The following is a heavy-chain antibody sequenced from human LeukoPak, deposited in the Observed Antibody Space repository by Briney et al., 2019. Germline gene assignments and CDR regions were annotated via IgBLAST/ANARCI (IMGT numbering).Heavy chain of an antibody. Sequence: GGSLRLSCVASGFTFSSYNMHWVRQAPGKGLEWVAVISYDGSDKYYADSVKGRSTISRDNSKNTLYLQVNSLRPEDTAVYYCGRDTVGYGGAFDIWGQGTMVTVSS. CDR3: GRDTVGYGGAFDI. V-gene: IGHV3-30-3*01. CDR1: GFTFSSYN. CDR2: ISYDGSDK. D-gene: IGHD5-18*01. J-gene: IGHJ3*02.